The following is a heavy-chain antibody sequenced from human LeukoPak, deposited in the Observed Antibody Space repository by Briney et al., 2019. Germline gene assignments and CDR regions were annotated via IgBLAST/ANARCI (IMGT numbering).Heavy chain of an antibody. Sequence: GGSLRLSCAASGFTFSSYWMLWVGHASGKGLVWVSRINSDDSSTSSADSVKGRFTISRDNAKNTLYLQMSSLRAEDTAVYYCAREGATDWYFHLWGRGTLVTVSS. J-gene: IGHJ2*01. CDR1: GFTFSSYW. V-gene: IGHV3-74*01. CDR3: AREGATDWYFHL. D-gene: IGHD5-12*01. CDR2: INSDDSST.